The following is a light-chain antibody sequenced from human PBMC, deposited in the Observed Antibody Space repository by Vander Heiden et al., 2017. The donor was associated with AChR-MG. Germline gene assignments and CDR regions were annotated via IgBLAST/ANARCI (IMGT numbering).Light chain of an antibody. J-gene: IGLJ3*02. CDR2: GVT. V-gene: IGLV2-14*01. CDR3: NSYTTSATQV. Sequence: QSALTQPASVSGSPGQSITISWTGTSSDVGGFNYVSWYQQHPGKAPKLIIYGVTNRPSGVSSRFSGSKSGNTASLTISGLQAEDEADYYCNSYTTSATQVFGGGTKLNVL. CDR1: SSDVGGFNY.